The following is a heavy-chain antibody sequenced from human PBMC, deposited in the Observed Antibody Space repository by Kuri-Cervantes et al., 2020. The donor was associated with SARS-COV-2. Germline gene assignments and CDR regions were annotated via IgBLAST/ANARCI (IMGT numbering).Heavy chain of an antibody. CDR3: TRAPESGSCPKWFDP. J-gene: IGHJ5*02. Sequence: SVKVSCKASGGTFNNYVISWVRQAPGQGLEWMGAIIPVFGRGDYAQKFKGRVAITTDASASTVYMELSNLRSEDTAVYCCTRAPESGSCPKWFDPWGQGTLVTVSS. D-gene: IGHD1-26*01. CDR2: IIPVFGRG. CDR1: GGTFNNYV. V-gene: IGHV1-69*05.